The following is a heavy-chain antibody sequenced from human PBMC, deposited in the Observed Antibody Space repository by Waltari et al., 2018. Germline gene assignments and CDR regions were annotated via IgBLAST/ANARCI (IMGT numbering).Heavy chain of an antibody. V-gene: IGHV1-8*03. Sequence: QVQLVQSGAEVKKPGASVKVSCKASGYTFTSYDINWVRQATGQGLEWMRWMNPNSCNTGYAQKFQGRVTITRNTSISTAYMELSSLRSEDTAVYYCAREGATRSYYYYMDVWGKGTTVTVSS. CDR2: MNPNSCNT. D-gene: IGHD1-26*01. J-gene: IGHJ6*03. CDR1: GYTFTSYD. CDR3: AREGATRSYYYYMDV.